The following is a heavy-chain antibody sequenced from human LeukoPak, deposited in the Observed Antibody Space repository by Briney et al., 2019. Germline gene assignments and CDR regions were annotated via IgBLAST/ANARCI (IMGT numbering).Heavy chain of an antibody. CDR1: RFTFSSYA. CDR2: ISGSGGST. J-gene: IGHJ5*02. CDR3: AKCLPDTAMVRGGAGFDP. Sequence: TGGSLRLSCAASRFTFSSYAMSWVRQAPGKGLEWVSAISGSGGSTYYADSVKGRFTISRDNSKNTLYLQMNSLRAEDTAVYYCAKCLPDTAMVRGGAGFDPWGQGTLVTVSS. D-gene: IGHD5-18*01. V-gene: IGHV3-23*01.